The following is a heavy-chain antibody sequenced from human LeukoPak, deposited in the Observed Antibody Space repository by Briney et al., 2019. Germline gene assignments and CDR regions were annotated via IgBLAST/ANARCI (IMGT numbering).Heavy chain of an antibody. CDR3: AKGYSSGWQPFDY. J-gene: IGHJ4*02. CDR2: ISGTGYTI. Sequence: GGSLRLSCEASGFTFSGYSINWVRQAPGRGLEWLSYISGTGYTIYYADSVKGRFTISRDNAKNSLYLQMNSLRAEDAAVYYCAKGYSSGWQPFDYWGQGTLVTVSS. D-gene: IGHD6-19*01. CDR1: GFTFSGYS. V-gene: IGHV3-48*01.